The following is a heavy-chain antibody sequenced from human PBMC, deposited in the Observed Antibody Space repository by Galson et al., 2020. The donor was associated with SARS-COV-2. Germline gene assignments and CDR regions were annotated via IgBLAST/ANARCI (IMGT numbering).Heavy chain of an antibody. CDR1: GFTFKDYY. J-gene: IGHJ6*02. Sequence: GESLKISCTSSGFTFKDYYMAWVRPAPGQGQEWVSWIRSTGIHMNYADSVRGRFTIDRANAENSVYLQMKGLQAEDTALYFCVRFGDFFFYAMDVWGQGTTVTVSS. V-gene: IGHV3-11*04. CDR2: IRSTGIHM. D-gene: IGHD3-16*01. CDR3: VRFGDFFFYAMDV.